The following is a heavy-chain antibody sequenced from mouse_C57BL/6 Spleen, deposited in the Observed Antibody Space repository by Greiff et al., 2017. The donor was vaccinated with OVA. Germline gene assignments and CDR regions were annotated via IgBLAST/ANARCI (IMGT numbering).Heavy chain of an antibody. V-gene: IGHV5-6*01. CDR3: ARHLDTRGCAY. CDR1: GFTFSSYG. D-gene: IGHD3-1*01. J-gene: IGHJ3*01. Sequence: EVKLVESGGDLVKPGGSLKLSCAASGFTFSSYGMSWVRQTPDKRLEWVATISSGGSYTYYPDSVKGRFTISRDNAKNTLYLQMSSLKSEDTAMYYCARHLDTRGCAYWGQGTLVTVSA. CDR2: ISSGGSYT.